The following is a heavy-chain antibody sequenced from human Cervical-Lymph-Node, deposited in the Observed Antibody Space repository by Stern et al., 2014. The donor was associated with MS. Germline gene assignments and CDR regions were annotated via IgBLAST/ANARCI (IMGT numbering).Heavy chain of an antibody. Sequence: VQLEESGSELKKPGASVKISCKASGYSFTHFALNWGRHPPAQGLQWMGWINTNTGNPSYAQAFTGRFVFSLDTSVSTAYLQISSLKAEDTAVYYCARDPHDYGDRFDYWGQGTLVTVSS. CDR1: GYSFTHFA. V-gene: IGHV7-4-1*02. D-gene: IGHD4-17*01. CDR3: ARDPHDYGDRFDY. J-gene: IGHJ4*02. CDR2: INTNTGNP.